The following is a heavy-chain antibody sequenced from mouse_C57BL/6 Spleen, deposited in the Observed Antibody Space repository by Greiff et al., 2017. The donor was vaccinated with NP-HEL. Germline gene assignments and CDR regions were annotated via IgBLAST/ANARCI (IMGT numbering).Heavy chain of an antibody. J-gene: IGHJ1*03. V-gene: IGHV1-42*01. D-gene: IGHD1-1*01. Sequence: EVQLQQSGPELVKPGASVKISCKASGYSFTGYYMNWVKQSPEKSLEWIGEINPSTGGTTYNQKFQAKATLTVDKSSSTAYMQLKSLTSEDSAVYYCARGGYGSSYWYFDVWGTGTTVTVSS. CDR1: GYSFTGYY. CDR2: INPSTGGT. CDR3: ARGGYGSSYWYFDV.